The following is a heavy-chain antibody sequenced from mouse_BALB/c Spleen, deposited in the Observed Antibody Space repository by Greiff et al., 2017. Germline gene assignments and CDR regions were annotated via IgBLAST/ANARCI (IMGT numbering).Heavy chain of an antibody. V-gene: IGHV1-18*01. Sequence: EVQLQQSGPELVKPGASVKIPCKASGYTFTDYNMDWVKQSHGKSLEWIGDINPNNGGTIYNQKFKGKATLTVDKSSSTAYMELRSLTSEDTAVYYCARGDYGSSYDYFDYWGQGTTLTVSS. J-gene: IGHJ2*01. CDR2: INPNNGGT. CDR1: GYTFTDYN. CDR3: ARGDYGSSYDYFDY. D-gene: IGHD1-1*01.